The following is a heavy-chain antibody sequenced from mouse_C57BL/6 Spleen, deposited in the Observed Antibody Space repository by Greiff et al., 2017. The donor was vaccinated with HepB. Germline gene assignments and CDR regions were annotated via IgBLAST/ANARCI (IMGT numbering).Heavy chain of an antibody. CDR2: ISGGGGNT. Sequence: EVNLVESGGGLVKPGGSLKLSCAASGFTFSSYTMSWVRQTPEKRLEWVATISGGGGNTYYPDSVKGRFTISRDNAKNTLYLQMSSLRYEDTALYYCARHYYDYDEADWYFDVWGTGTTVTVSS. V-gene: IGHV5-9*01. CDR3: ARHYYDYDEADWYFDV. CDR1: GFTFSSYT. D-gene: IGHD2-4*01. J-gene: IGHJ1*03.